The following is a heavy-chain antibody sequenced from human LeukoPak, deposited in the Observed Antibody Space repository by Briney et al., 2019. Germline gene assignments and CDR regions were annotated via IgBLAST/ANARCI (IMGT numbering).Heavy chain of an antibody. V-gene: IGHV1-69*13. CDR1: GYTFTSYG. CDR3: ARVTLWDGSGSYYTLYYFDY. J-gene: IGHJ4*02. Sequence: SVKVSCKASGYTFTSYGIRWVRQAPGQGLEWMGGIIPIFGTANYAQKFQGRVTITADESTSTAYMELSSLRSEDTAVYYCARVTLWDGSGSYYTLYYFDYWGQGTLVTVSS. CDR2: IIPIFGTA. D-gene: IGHD3-10*01.